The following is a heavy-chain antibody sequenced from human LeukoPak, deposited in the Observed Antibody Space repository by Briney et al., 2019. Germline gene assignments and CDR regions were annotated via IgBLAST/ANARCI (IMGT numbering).Heavy chain of an antibody. V-gene: IGHV3-49*04. CDR2: IRSKAYGGAT. Sequence: PGGSLRLSCTASGFTFGDYAMSWVRQAPGKGLEWVGFIRSKAYGGATEYAASVKGRFTISRDDSKSIAYLQMNSLKTEDTAVYYCTRGLSATVTWRPFGYWGQGTLVAVSS. D-gene: IGHD4-11*01. CDR1: GFTFGDYA. CDR3: TRGLSATVTWRPFGY. J-gene: IGHJ4*02.